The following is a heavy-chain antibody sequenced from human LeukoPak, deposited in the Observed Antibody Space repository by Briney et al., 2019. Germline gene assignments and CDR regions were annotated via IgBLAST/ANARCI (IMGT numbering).Heavy chain of an antibody. V-gene: IGHV1-8*01. CDR2: MNPGSGNT. J-gene: IGHJ4*02. Sequence: ASVTVSCKASGYTFTSYDINWVRQATGQGLEWKGWMNPGSGNTGLAQKFQGRVTMTSNTSTSTAYMELSSLRSEDTAVYFCARASRQVKGYDSAGYYYFGYWGQGAVVTVSS. CDR3: ARASRQVKGYDSAGYYYFGY. D-gene: IGHD3-22*01. CDR1: GYTFTSYD.